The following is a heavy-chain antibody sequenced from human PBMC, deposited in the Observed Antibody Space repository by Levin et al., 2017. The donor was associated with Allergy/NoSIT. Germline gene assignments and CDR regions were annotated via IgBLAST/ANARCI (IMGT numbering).Heavy chain of an antibody. J-gene: IGHJ4*02. CDR1: GFTFSSYS. CDR2: VSRSSSYM. CDR3: ARGASSGWSSPQIDY. D-gene: IGHD6-19*01. V-gene: IGHV3-21*01. Sequence: GGSLRLSCAASGFTFSSYSMNWVRQAPGKGLEWVSSVSRSSSYMFYADSVKGRFTISRDNAKNSLYLQMNSLRAEDTAVYYCARGASSGWSSPQIDYWGQGTLVTVPS.